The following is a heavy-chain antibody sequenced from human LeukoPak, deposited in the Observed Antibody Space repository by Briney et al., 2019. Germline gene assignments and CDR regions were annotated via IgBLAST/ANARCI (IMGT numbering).Heavy chain of an antibody. V-gene: IGHV3-48*03. CDR3: ARDRHDYGDYVGAYFDY. CDR1: GFTFSSYE. CDR2: ISSSGSTI. D-gene: IGHD4-17*01. J-gene: IGHJ4*02. Sequence: GGSLRLSCAASGFTFSSYEMNWVRQAPGKGLEWVSYISSSGSTIYYADSVKGRFTISRDNSKNTLYLQMNSLRAEDTAVYYCARDRHDYGDYVGAYFDYWGQGTLVTVSS.